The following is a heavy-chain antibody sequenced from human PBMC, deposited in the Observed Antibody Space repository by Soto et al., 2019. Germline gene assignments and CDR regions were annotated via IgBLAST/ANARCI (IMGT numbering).Heavy chain of an antibody. CDR1: GFTFDDYA. Sequence: GGSLILSCAASGFTFDDYAMHWVRQAPGKGLEWVSGISWNSGSIGYADSVKGRFTISRDNAKNSLYLQMNSLRAEDTALYYCAKDISSEFDWFDPWGQGTLVTVSS. D-gene: IGHD6-19*01. CDR2: ISWNSGSI. V-gene: IGHV3-9*01. CDR3: AKDISSEFDWFDP. J-gene: IGHJ5*02.